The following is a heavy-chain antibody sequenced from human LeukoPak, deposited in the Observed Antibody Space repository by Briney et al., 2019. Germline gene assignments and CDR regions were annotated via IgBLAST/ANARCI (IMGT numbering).Heavy chain of an antibody. V-gene: IGHV4-4*07. CDR1: GDSMGSFY. CDR2: IYSSGTT. Sequence: SETLSLSCTVSGDSMGSFYWSWIRQSAGRGLEWIGHIYSSGTTKNNPSYKSRVTMSVDTSKNQFSLKLSSVTAADTAIYYCAREGGYSYGFDSWGQGTLVTVSS. CDR3: AREGGYSYGFDS. J-gene: IGHJ4*02. D-gene: IGHD5-18*01.